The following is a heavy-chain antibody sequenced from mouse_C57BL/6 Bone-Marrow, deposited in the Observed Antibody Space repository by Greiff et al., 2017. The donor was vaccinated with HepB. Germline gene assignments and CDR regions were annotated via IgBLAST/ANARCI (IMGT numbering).Heavy chain of an antibody. CDR2: INPSSGYT. J-gene: IGHJ2*01. D-gene: IGHD1-1*01. V-gene: IGHV1-7*01. CDR3: ARRYYYGSSYDFDY. Sequence: VQRVESGAELAKPGASVKLSCKASGYTFTSYWMHWVKQRPGQGLEWIGYINPSSGYTKYNQKFKDKATLTADKSSSTAYLQLSSLTSEDTAIYYCARRYYYGSSYDFDYWGQGTTLTVSS. CDR1: GYTFTSYW.